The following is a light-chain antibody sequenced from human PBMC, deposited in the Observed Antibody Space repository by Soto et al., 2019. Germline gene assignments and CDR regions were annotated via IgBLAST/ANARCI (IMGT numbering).Light chain of an antibody. V-gene: IGKV3-15*01. CDR1: QSVSNN. Sequence: EIVMTQSPATLYVSPGQRVTLSCRASQSVSNNLAWYQHKPGQAPRLLIYGASTRATAIPARFSGSGSGTEFTLTISSLQSEDFAVYYCQNYDKRPMYTFGQGTKLE. CDR3: QNYDKRPMYT. CDR2: GAS. J-gene: IGKJ2*01.